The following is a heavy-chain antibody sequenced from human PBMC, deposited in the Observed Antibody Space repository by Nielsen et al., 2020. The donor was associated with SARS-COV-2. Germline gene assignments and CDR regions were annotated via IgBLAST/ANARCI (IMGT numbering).Heavy chain of an antibody. CDR3: ARDGGELLYDY. J-gene: IGHJ4*02. CDR1: GGSISSSSYY. CDR2: IYYSGST. D-gene: IGHD1-26*01. Sequence: SETLSLTCTVSGGSISSSSYYWDWIRQPPGKGLEWIGSIYYSGSTYYNPSLKSRVTISVDTSKNQFSLKLSSVTAADTAVYYCARDGGELLYDYWGQGTLVTVSS. V-gene: IGHV4-39*01.